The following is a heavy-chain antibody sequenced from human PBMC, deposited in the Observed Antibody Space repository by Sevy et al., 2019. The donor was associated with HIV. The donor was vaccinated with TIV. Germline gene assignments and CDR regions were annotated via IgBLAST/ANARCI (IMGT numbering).Heavy chain of an antibody. Sequence: GGSLRLSCTASGFTFGDYAMRWFRQAPGKGLEWVGFIRSKAYGGTTEYAASVKGRFTISRDDSKSIAYLQMNSLKTEDTAVYYCTREREYYGSRSYYTYYYYYMDVWGKGTTVTVSS. CDR1: GFTFGDYA. CDR3: TREREYYGSRSYYTYYYYYMDV. D-gene: IGHD3-10*01. CDR2: IRSKAYGGTT. J-gene: IGHJ6*03. V-gene: IGHV3-49*03.